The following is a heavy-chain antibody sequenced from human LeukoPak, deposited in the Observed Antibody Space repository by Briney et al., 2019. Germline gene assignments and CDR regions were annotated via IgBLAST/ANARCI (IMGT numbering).Heavy chain of an antibody. Sequence: SETLSLTCAVSGDAITSGGYSWSWIRQPPGKGLEWIGYILHNGNTYYNPSLTRRLTISVDRSKNQFSLKLSSVTAADTAVYYCARGREQQLTPFDYWGQGTLVTVSS. CDR3: ARGREQQLTPFDY. CDR2: ILHNGNT. D-gene: IGHD6-13*01. J-gene: IGHJ4*02. CDR1: GDAITSGGYS. V-gene: IGHV4-30-2*01.